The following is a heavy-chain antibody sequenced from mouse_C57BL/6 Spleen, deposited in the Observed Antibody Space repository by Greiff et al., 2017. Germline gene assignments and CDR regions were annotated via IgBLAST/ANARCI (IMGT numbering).Heavy chain of an antibody. CDR2: IYPGSGST. CDR3: ARNYYGSSAYYFDY. V-gene: IGHV1-55*01. CDR1: GYTFTSYW. Sequence: QVQLQQPGAELVKPGASVKMSCKASGYTFTSYWITWVKQRPGQGLEWIGDIYPGSGSTNYNEQFKSKATLTVDTSSSTAYMQRSSLTSEDSAVYYCARNYYGSSAYYFDYWGQGTTLTVSS. J-gene: IGHJ2*01. D-gene: IGHD1-1*01.